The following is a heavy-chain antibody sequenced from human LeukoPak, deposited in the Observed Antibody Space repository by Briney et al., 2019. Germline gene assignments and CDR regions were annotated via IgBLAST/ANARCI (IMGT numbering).Heavy chain of an antibody. Sequence: GGSLRLSCAASGFTFSSYAMSWVRQAPGKGLEWVSAISGSGGSTYYADSVKGRFTISRDNSKNTLYLQMNSLRAEDTAVYYCAKKRVGATGLYYYMDVWGKGTTVTVSS. J-gene: IGHJ6*03. D-gene: IGHD1-26*01. CDR1: GFTFSSYA. CDR3: AKKRVGATGLYYYMDV. V-gene: IGHV3-23*01. CDR2: ISGSGGST.